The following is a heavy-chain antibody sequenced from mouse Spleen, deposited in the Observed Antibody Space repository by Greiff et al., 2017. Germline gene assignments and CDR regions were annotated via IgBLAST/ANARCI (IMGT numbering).Heavy chain of an antibody. CDR1: GYTFTDYY. Sequence: QVQLMESGPELVKPGASVKISCKASGYTFTDYYINWVKQRPGQGLEWIGWIFHGSGSTYYNEKFKGKATLTVDNSSSTAYMELRSLTSEDSAVYFCARNSWFAYWGQGTLVTVSA. CDR2: IFHGSGST. CDR3: ARNSWFAY. J-gene: IGHJ3*01. V-gene: IGHV1-75*01.